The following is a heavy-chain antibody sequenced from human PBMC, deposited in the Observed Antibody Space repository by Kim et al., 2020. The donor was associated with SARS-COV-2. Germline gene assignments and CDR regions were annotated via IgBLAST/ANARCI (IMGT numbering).Heavy chain of an antibody. CDR2: ISYDGNNK. Sequence: GGSLRLSCAASGFTFSSYGMHWVRQAPGKGLEWVTTISYDGNNKYYADSVKGRFTISRDNSKNTLYLQMNSLRAEDTAVYYCAKEDGDYYYDYYGMDVWGQGTTVTVSS. V-gene: IGHV3-30*18. D-gene: IGHD4-17*01. CDR3: AKEDGDYYYDYYGMDV. J-gene: IGHJ6*02. CDR1: GFTFSSYG.